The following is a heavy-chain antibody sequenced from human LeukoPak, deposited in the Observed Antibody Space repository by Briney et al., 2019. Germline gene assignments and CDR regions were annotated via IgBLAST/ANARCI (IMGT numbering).Heavy chain of an antibody. V-gene: IGHV3-66*01. CDR2: IYSGGST. Sequence: GGSLRLSCAASGFTVSSNYMSWVRQAPGKGLEWVSVIYSGGSTYYADSVKGRFTISRDNSKNTLYLQMNSLRAEDTAVYYCARESYYYDSSGFIPEAFDIWGQGTMVTVSS. CDR3: ARESYYYDSSGFIPEAFDI. D-gene: IGHD3-22*01. J-gene: IGHJ3*02. CDR1: GFTVSSNY.